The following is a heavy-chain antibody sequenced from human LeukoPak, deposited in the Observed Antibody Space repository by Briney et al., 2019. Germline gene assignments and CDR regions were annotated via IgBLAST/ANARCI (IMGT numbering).Heavy chain of an antibody. D-gene: IGHD6-13*01. CDR2: ISAGSSSI. CDR3: ARGYSSNWKYLDS. J-gene: IGHJ4*02. V-gene: IGHV3-23*01. Sequence: GGSLRLSCAASGFTFSSYAMNWVRQAPEKGLEWVSVISAGSSSIQYADSVKGRFTNSRDNSKNTLYLQMTNLRDDDTAVYYCARGYSSNWKYLDSWGQGTLVIVSS. CDR1: GFTFSSYA.